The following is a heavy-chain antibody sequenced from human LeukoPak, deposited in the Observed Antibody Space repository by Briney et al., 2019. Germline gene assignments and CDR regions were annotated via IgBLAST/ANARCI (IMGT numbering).Heavy chain of an antibody. D-gene: IGHD4-23*01. CDR1: GFTFSSYG. CDR3: AKVRQRYGGSDDAFDI. J-gene: IGHJ3*02. V-gene: IGHV3-23*01. Sequence: GGSLRLSCAASGFTFSSYGMSWVRQAPGKGLEWVSAISVSGNTYHADSVKGRFTISRDGSKNTLYLQMNSLRAEDTAVYYCAKVRQRYGGSDDAFDIWGQGTMVTVSS. CDR2: ISVSGNT.